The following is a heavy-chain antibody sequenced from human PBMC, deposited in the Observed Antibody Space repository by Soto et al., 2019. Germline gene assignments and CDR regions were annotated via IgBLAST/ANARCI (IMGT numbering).Heavy chain of an antibody. D-gene: IGHD6-6*01. Sequence: ASVKVSFKASGCTFSSYAISWVRQAPGQGLEWMGGIIPIFGTANYAQKFQGRVTITADKSTSTAYMELSSLRSEDTAVYYCAMSIAAPRYFDYWGQGTLVTVSS. CDR3: AMSIAAPRYFDY. V-gene: IGHV1-69*06. CDR1: GCTFSSYA. J-gene: IGHJ4*02. CDR2: IIPIFGTA.